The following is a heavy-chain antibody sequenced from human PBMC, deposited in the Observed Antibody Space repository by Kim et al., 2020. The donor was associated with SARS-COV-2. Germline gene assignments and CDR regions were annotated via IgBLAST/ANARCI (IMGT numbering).Heavy chain of an antibody. D-gene: IGHD6-19*01. V-gene: IGHV4-34*01. CDR3: ARSPIAVAGTVYFDY. J-gene: IGHJ4*02. Sequence: PSLTRRVTISVDTSKNQFSLKLSSVTAADTAVYYCARSPIAVAGTVYFDYWGQGTLVTVSS.